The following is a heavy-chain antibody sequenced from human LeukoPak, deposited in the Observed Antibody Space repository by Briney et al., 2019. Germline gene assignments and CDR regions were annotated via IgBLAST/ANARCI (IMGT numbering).Heavy chain of an antibody. Sequence: SVKVSCKASGGTFSSYAISWVRQAPGRGLEWMGGIFPIFGTTNYAQNFQGRATITADESTSTAHMELSSLRSEDTAVYYCVKGDGELLLRSAFDIWGQGTMVTVSS. D-gene: IGHD1-26*01. CDR2: IFPIFGTT. CDR3: VKGDGELLLRSAFDI. J-gene: IGHJ3*02. CDR1: GGTFSSYA. V-gene: IGHV1-69*01.